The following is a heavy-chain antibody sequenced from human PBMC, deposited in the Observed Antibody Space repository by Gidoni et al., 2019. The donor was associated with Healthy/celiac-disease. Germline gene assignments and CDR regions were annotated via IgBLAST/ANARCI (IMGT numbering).Heavy chain of an antibody. CDR2: ISWNSGSI. Sequence: EVQLVESGGGLVQPGRSLRLSCAASGFTFDDYAMHWVRQAPGKGLEWVSGISWNSGSIGYADSVKGRFTISRDNAKNSLYLQMNSLRAEDTALYYCAKDGGSGSYEGYFDYWGQGTLVTVSS. J-gene: IGHJ4*02. V-gene: IGHV3-9*01. D-gene: IGHD3-10*01. CDR3: AKDGGSGSYEGYFDY. CDR1: GFTFDDYA.